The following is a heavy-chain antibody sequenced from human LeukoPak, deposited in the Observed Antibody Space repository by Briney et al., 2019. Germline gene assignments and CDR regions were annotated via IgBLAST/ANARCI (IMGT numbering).Heavy chain of an antibody. CDR3: AREEGAPAGSGVDY. D-gene: IGHD6-13*01. Sequence: NAGGSLRLSCAASGFTFSTYSMNWVRQAPGKGLEWVSSISSSSSYIYYADSVKGRFTISRDNAKTSLYLQMNSLRAEDTAVYYCAREEGAPAGSGVDYWGQGTLVTVSS. V-gene: IGHV3-21*01. J-gene: IGHJ4*02. CDR1: GFTFSTYS. CDR2: ISSSSSYI.